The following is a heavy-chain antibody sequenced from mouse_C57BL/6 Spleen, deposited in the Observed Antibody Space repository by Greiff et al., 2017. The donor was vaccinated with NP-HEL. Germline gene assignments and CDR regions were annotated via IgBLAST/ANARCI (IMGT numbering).Heavy chain of an antibody. CDR3: TTGDYNAMDD. J-gene: IGHJ4*01. V-gene: IGHV14-4*01. CDR2: IDPENGDT. CDR1: GFNIKDDY. D-gene: IGHD2-12*01. Sequence: EVQLQQSGAELVRPGASVKLSCTASGFNIKDDYMHWVKQRPEQGLEWIGWIDPENGDTEYASKFQGKATITADTSSNTAYLQLSSLTSEDTAVYYSTTGDYNAMDDWGQGISVTAAS.